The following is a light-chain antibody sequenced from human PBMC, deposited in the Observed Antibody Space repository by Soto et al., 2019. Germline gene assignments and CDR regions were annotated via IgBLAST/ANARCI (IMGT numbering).Light chain of an antibody. Sequence: QSALTQSPSASGSPGQSVTISCTGTSSDVGNYKYVSWYQQHPGKAPKLMIYEVSKRTSGVPDRFSGSKSGNTASLTVSGLQVEDEADYYCSSYAGSNLWVFGGGTKVTVL. CDR1: SSDVGNYKY. V-gene: IGLV2-8*01. CDR3: SSYAGSNLWV. CDR2: EVS. J-gene: IGLJ3*02.